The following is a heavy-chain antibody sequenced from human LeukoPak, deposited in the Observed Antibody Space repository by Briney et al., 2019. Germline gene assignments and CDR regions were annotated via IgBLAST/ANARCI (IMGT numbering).Heavy chain of an antibody. CDR1: GFTFSSYG. CDR2: ISYDGSNK. V-gene: IGHV3-30*03. CDR3: ARDTVEGNYYGSGVYYYHGMDV. J-gene: IGHJ6*02. D-gene: IGHD3-10*01. Sequence: PGGSLRLSCAASGFTFSSYGMHWVRQAPGKGLEWVAVISYDGSNKYYADSVKGRFTISRDNSKNTLYLQMNSLRAADTDVYYRARDTVEGNYYGSGVYYYHGMDVWGQGTTVTVSS.